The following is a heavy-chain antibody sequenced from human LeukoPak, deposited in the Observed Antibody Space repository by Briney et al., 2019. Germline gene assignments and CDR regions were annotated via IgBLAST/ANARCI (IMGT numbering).Heavy chain of an antibody. J-gene: IGHJ3*02. V-gene: IGHV1-18*01. CDR1: GYSFTSYG. Sequence: GASVKVSCKASGYSFTSYGFSWVRQAPGQGLEWMGWISTYNGNTSYAQNLQGRVTMTTDTSTSTAYMELRSLRSDDTAVYFCARDTLSGNAFHIWGQGTLVTVSS. D-gene: IGHD3-3*01. CDR3: ARDTLSGNAFHI. CDR2: ISTYNGNT.